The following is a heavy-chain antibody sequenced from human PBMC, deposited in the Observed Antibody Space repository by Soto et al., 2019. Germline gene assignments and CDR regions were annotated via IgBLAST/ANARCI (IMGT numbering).Heavy chain of an antibody. Sequence: PSETLSLTCTVSGGSISSYYWNWIRQPPGKGLEWIGYIYYSGSINYNPSLKSRVTISVDTSKNQFSLKLSSVTAADTAVYYCASRSGYYGYFDYWGQGTLVTVSS. J-gene: IGHJ4*02. CDR3: ASRSGYYGYFDY. CDR2: IYYSGSI. CDR1: GGSISSYY. D-gene: IGHD3-3*01. V-gene: IGHV4-59*01.